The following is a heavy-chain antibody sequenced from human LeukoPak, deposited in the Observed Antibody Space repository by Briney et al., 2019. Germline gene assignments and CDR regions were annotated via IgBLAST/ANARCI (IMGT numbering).Heavy chain of an antibody. D-gene: IGHD1-7*01. V-gene: IGHV6-1*01. CDR3: ARDLHELELYYFDS. J-gene: IGHJ4*02. CDR1: GDTVSSNSAA. Sequence: SQTLSLTCDISGDTVSSNSAAWSWIRQSPLRGLEWLGRTYYRSKWFNDYAMSVKGRMTINPDTSKNQFSLQLNSVTPEDTAVYYCARDLHELELYYFDSWGQGTLVIVSS. CDR2: TYYRSKWFN.